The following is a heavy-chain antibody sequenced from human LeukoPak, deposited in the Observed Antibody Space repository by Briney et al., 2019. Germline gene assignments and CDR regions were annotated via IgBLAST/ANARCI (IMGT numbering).Heavy chain of an antibody. CDR3: ARGLGYYYDSSGYSEYFQH. D-gene: IGHD3-22*01. J-gene: IGHJ1*01. CDR1: GGSFSGYY. Sequence: PSETLSLTCAVYGGSFSGYYWSWIRQPPGKGLEWIGEINHSGSTNYNPSLKNRVTISVDTSKNQFSLKLSSVTAADTAVYYCARGLGYYYDSSGYSEYFQHWGQGTLVTVSS. CDR2: INHSGST. V-gene: IGHV4-34*01.